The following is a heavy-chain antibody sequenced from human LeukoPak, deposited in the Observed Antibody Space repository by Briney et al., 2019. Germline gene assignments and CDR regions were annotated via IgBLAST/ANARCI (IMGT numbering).Heavy chain of an antibody. V-gene: IGHV3-30*18. J-gene: IGHJ4*02. CDR2: ISYDGSNK. CDR1: GFTFSSYG. D-gene: IGHD4-23*01. Sequence: GGSLRLSCAASGFTFSSYGMHWVRQAPGKGLEWVAVISYDGSNKYYADSVKGRFTISRDNSKNPLYLQMNSLRAEDTAVYYCAKDYGGDFPHYWGQGTLVTVSS. CDR3: AKDYGGDFPHY.